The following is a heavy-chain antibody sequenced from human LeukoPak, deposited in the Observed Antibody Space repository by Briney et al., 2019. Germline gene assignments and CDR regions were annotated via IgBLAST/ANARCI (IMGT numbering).Heavy chain of an antibody. Sequence: ASVKVSCKASGYTFTTYTIHWVRQAPGQRLEWMGWINTGNGHTKYSQEFQDRVTITRDTSASTAYMELSSLRSDDTAVYYCAREVGRGFDYWGQGTLVTVSS. J-gene: IGHJ4*02. CDR2: INTGNGHT. D-gene: IGHD1-26*01. V-gene: IGHV1-3*04. CDR3: AREVGRGFDY. CDR1: GYTFTTYT.